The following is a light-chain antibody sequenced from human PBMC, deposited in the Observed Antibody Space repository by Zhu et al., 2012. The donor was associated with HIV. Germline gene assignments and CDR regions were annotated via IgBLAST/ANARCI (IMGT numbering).Light chain of an antibody. J-gene: IGKJ4*01. Sequence: DIQLTQSPSFLSASVGDRVTITCRASQGISNHLAWYHQKPGKAPKLLICGASVLQSGVPSRFSGSGSGTEFTLTISSLQPEDFATYFCQHLTLYPTFGGGSKVEIK. V-gene: IGKV1-9*01. CDR2: GAS. CDR3: QHLTLYPT. CDR1: QGISNH.